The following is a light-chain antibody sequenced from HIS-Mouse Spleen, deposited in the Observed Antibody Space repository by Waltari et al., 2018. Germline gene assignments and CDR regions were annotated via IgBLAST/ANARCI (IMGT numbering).Light chain of an antibody. Sequence: SYELTQPPSVSVSPGQTARITCSGDALPKKYAYWYQQKSGQAPVLVIHEDSKRPTGIPERFCGASSGTMATLTISGAQVEDEADYYCYSTDSSGNHRVFGGGTKLTVL. CDR1: ALPKKY. V-gene: IGLV3-10*01. J-gene: IGLJ2*01. CDR3: YSTDSSGNHRV. CDR2: EDS.